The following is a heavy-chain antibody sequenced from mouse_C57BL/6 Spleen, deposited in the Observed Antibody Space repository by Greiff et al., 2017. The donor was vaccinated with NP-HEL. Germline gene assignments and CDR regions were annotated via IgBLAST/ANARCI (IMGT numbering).Heavy chain of an antibody. J-gene: IGHJ2*01. V-gene: IGHV5-6*01. Sequence: EVQLVESGGDLVKPGGSLKLSCAASGFTFSSYGMSWVRQTPDKRLEWVATISSGGSYTYYPDSVKGRFTISRDNAKNTLYLQMSSLKSEDTAMYYCARHLITTVVATYYFDYWGQGTTLTVSS. D-gene: IGHD1-1*01. CDR1: GFTFSSYG. CDR3: ARHLITTVVATYYFDY. CDR2: ISSGGSYT.